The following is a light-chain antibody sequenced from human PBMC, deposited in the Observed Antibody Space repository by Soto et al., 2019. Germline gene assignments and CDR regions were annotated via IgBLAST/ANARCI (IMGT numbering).Light chain of an antibody. V-gene: IGKV1-39*01. CDR2: AAS. CDR3: QQTYSSPPT. CDR1: QSLSNY. Sequence: DIQMTQSPSSLYASVGDRVTITCRASQSLSNYLNWYQQKPGKAPKLLIYAASILQSGVPSRFSGSGSGTEFTLTISSLQPEHFATYYCQQTYSSPPTFGQGTKVEIK. J-gene: IGKJ1*01.